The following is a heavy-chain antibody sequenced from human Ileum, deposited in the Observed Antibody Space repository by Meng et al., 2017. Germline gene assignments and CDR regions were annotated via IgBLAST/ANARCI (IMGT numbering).Heavy chain of an antibody. CDR1: GDSFTDYY. V-gene: IGHV4-34*01. D-gene: IGHD1-26*01. CDR2: IHYSGST. CDR3: ARRIRGGSYLG. J-gene: IGHJ4*02. Sequence: QLQLMQWGAGMLKPSETLSLTCNVYGDSFTDYYWNWIRQPPGKGLEWIGEIHYSGSTNYNPSLESRVTISEDTSQKQFSLRLSSVTAGDTAVYYCARRIRGGSYLGWGQGTLVTVSS.